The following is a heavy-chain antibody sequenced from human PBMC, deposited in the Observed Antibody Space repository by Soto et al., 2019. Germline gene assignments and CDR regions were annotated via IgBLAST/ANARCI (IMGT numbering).Heavy chain of an antibody. CDR1: GFTFSSYA. Sequence: GVSLRLSWAASGFTFSSYAMSWVRQAPGKGLEWVSAISGSGGSTYYADSVKGRFTISRDNSKNTLYLQMNSLRAEDTAVYYCAKAKQWLASHYFDYWGQGPLVTVSS. J-gene: IGHJ4*02. CDR2: ISGSGGST. CDR3: AKAKQWLASHYFDY. V-gene: IGHV3-23*01. D-gene: IGHD6-19*01.